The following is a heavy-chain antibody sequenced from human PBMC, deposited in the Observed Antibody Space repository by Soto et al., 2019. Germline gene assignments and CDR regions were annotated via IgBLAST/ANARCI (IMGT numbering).Heavy chain of an antibody. J-gene: IGHJ4*02. CDR1: GGSVSSGSYY. D-gene: IGHD1-26*01. CDR3: ACAIVGATTRWTWSSSSAFDY. V-gene: IGHV4-61*01. Sequence: QVQLQESGPGLVKPSETLSLTCTVSGGSVSSGSYYWIWIRQPPGKGLEWIGYIYYSGSTNYNHSLKSRVTISVDTPKNQFYLKLSSVTAADRAVYYCACAIVGATTRWTWSSSSAFDYWGQGTLVTVSS. CDR2: IYYSGST.